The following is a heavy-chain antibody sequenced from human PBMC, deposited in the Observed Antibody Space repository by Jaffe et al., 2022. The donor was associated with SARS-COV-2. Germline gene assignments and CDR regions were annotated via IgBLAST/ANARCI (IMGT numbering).Heavy chain of an antibody. CDR1: GFTFSSYS. CDR3: ARENYDILTGYEPYYFDY. J-gene: IGHJ4*02. CDR2: SSSSSSYK. Sequence: EVQLVESGGGLVKPGGSLRLSCAASGFTFSSYSMNWVRQAPGKGLEWVSSSSSSSSYKYYADSVKGRFTISRDNAKKSLYLQMNSLRPEDTAVYYCARENYDILTGYEPYYFDYWGQGTLVTVSS. D-gene: IGHD3-9*01. V-gene: IGHV3-21*01.